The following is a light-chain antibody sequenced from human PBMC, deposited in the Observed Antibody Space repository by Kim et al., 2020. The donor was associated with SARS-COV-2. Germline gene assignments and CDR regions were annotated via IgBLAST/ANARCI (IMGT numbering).Light chain of an antibody. CDR3: QQFGSSYT. V-gene: IGKV3-20*01. CDR2: GAS. CDR1: QSVSSSH. Sequence: EIVLTQSPGTLSLSPGERATLSCRASQSVSSSHLAWYQQKPGQAPRLLLSGASSRATGIPDRFSGSGSGTDFTLTISGLEPEDFAVYYCQQFGSSYTFRSGDQAGD. J-gene: IGKJ2*01.